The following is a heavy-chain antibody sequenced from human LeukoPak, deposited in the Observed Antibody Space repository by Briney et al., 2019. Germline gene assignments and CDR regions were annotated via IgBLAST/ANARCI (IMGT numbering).Heavy chain of an antibody. V-gene: IGHV1-18*01. J-gene: IGHJ6*03. CDR2: ISAYNGNT. D-gene: IGHD2-15*01. Sequence: GASVKVSCKASGYTFTSYSISWVRQAPGQGLEWMGWISAYNGNTNYAQKLQGRVTMTTDTSTSTAYMELRSLRSDDTAVYYCARDQDIVVVVAATQVYYMDVWGKGTTVTVSS. CDR3: ARDQDIVVVVAATQVYYMDV. CDR1: GYTFTSYS.